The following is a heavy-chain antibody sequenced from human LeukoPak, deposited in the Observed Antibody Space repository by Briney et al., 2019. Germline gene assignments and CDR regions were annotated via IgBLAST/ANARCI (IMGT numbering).Heavy chain of an antibody. D-gene: IGHD3-22*01. CDR2: IIPIFGTA. Sequence: VKVSCKASGGAFSSYAISWVRQAPGQGLEWMGRIIPIFGTANYAQKFQGRVTITTDESTSTAYMELSSLRSEDTAVYYCAREYDSSGYYGPLGWNYWGQGTLVTVSS. V-gene: IGHV1-69*13. CDR1: GGAFSSYA. CDR3: AREYDSSGYYGPLGWNY. J-gene: IGHJ4*02.